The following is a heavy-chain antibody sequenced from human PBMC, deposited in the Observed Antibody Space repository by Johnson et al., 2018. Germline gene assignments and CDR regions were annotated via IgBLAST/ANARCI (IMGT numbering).Heavy chain of an antibody. D-gene: IGHD6-19*01. CDR2: ISYDGTNK. J-gene: IGHJ6*02. Sequence: QVQLVQSGGGVVQPGRSLRLSCAASGFTFSSYGMHWVRQAPGKGLEWVAVISYDGTNKYYADSVKGRFTISRDNSKNTLYLQMNSLTAEDTAVYSCAKDVRAWASVAPYGMDVWGQGTTVTVSS. CDR1: GFTFSSYG. CDR3: AKDVRAWASVAPYGMDV. V-gene: IGHV3-30*18.